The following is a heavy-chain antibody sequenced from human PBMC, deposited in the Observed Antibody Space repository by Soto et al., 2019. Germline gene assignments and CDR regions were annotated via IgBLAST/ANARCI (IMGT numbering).Heavy chain of an antibody. CDR3: ARTRGRFGELRNYYYGLDV. V-gene: IGHV4-59*08. J-gene: IGHJ6*02. Sequence: PSETLSLTCSVSGGSIINYYWSWIRQPPGKGLEWIGYLHYSGSTNYNPSLKSRVTISVDTSENQLSLKLDSVTAADTAVYYCARTRGRFGELRNYYYGLDVWGQGTTVTVSS. CDR2: LHYSGST. D-gene: IGHD3-10*01. CDR1: GGSIINYY.